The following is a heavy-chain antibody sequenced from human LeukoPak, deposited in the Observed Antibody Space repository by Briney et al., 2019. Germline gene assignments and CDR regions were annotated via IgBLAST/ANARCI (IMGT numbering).Heavy chain of an antibody. V-gene: IGHV3-21*01. CDR2: ISTSSSYI. CDR3: ARGFWSGPDAFDI. Sequence: GGSLRLSCAASGFTFSSYSMNWVRQAPGKGLEWVSSISTSSSYIYYADSVKGRFIISRDNAKNSLYLQMNSLRAEDTAVYYCARGFWSGPDAFDIWGQGTMVTVSS. D-gene: IGHD3-3*01. CDR1: GFTFSSYS. J-gene: IGHJ3*02.